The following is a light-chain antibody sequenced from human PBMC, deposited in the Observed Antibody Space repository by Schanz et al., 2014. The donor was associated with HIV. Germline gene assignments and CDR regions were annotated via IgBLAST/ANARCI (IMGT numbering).Light chain of an antibody. CDR2: DIT. CDR1: SGDVGIYNY. CDR3: CSYAGSSTVV. V-gene: IGLV2-11*01. Sequence: QSALTQPRSVSGSPGQSVTISCTGASGDVGIYNYVSWYQQPPGKAPKLLIYDITKRPSGVPDRFSASKSGNTASLTISGXXXEDEADYYCCSYAGSSTVVFGGGTKLTVL. J-gene: IGLJ3*02.